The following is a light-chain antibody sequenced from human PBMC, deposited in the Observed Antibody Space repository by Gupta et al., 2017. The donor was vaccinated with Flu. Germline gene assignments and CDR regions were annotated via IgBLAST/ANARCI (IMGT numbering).Light chain of an antibody. CDR3: QQDLNSPLN. CDR1: QIITSGY. CDR2: DAS. J-gene: IGKJ4*01. Sequence: DIVLTQSPGTLSLSPGERATLSCRASQIITSGYLAWFQQKPGQAPRLLNYDASSRATGVPDRFSGSGSGTDFTLTISRREPEDFAVYYCQQDLNSPLNFGGGTKVEIK. V-gene: IGKV3-20*01.